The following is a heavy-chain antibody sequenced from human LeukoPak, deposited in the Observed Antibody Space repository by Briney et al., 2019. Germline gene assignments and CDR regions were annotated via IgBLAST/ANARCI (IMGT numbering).Heavy chain of an antibody. D-gene: IGHD3-10*01. V-gene: IGHV3-30-3*01. CDR1: GLAFSHYA. CDR3: ARGTYYYSSGTYPPYFDY. CDR2: TSYDGNKK. J-gene: IGHJ4*02. Sequence: GGSLTLSCAASGLAFSHYAMYWVRQAPGKGLEWVGVTSYDGNKKFYPDPVKAHFTISRDNSKYTAYLQMSSLRAEDTALYYCARGTYYYSSGTYPPYFDYWGQGTLLTVSS.